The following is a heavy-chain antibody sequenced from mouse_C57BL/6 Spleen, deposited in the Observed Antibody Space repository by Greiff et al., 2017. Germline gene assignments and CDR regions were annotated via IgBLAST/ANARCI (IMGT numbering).Heavy chain of an antibody. CDR2: ISSGGSYT. Sequence: EVQVVESGGDLVKPGGSLKLSCAASGFTFSSYGMSWVRQTPDKRLEWVATISSGGSYTYYPDSVKGRFTISRDNAKNTLYLQMSSLKSEDTAMYYCARQSVTGYYFDYWGQGTTLTVSS. V-gene: IGHV5-6*01. D-gene: IGHD4-1*01. CDR1: GFTFSSYG. CDR3: ARQSVTGYYFDY. J-gene: IGHJ2*01.